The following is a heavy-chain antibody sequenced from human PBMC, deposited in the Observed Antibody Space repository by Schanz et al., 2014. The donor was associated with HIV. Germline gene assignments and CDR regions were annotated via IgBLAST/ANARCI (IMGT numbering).Heavy chain of an antibody. CDR3: ARGQPLVQRWFDP. V-gene: IGHV3-33*05. CDR1: GFTFNSYG. Sequence: QVQLVESGGGVVQPGRSLRLSCAASGFTFNSYGMHWVRQAPGKGLEWVSVISYDGRNKKFANSVKGRFTISRDNSKNTVYQQAKSLRPEDTAVYYCARGQPLVQRWFDPWGQGTLVTVSS. J-gene: IGHJ5*02. CDR2: ISYDGRNK. D-gene: IGHD6-13*01.